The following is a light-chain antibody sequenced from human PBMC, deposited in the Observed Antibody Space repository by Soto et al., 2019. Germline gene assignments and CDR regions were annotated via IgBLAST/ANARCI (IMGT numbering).Light chain of an antibody. CDR2: DAS. CDR1: QSVSSY. CDR3: QQSSDWPRT. V-gene: IGKV3-11*01. J-gene: IGKJ1*01. Sequence: EIVLTQSPATPSLSPGERATLSCRASQSVSSYLAWYQQKPGQTPRLLIYDASNRATGIPARFSGSGSGTDFTLTISSLEPEDFAVYYCQQSSDWPRTLGQGTKVDIK.